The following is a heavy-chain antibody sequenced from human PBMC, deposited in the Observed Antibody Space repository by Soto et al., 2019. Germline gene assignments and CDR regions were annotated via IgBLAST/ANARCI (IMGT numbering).Heavy chain of an antibody. Sequence: VGSLSLSCAASGFTFSSYAMSWVRQAPGKGLEWVSAISGSGGSTYYADSVKGRFTISRDNSKNTLYLQMNSLRAEDTAVYYCAKYVKQQLVPDFDYWGQGTLVTVSS. J-gene: IGHJ4*02. CDR2: ISGSGGST. CDR3: AKYVKQQLVPDFDY. D-gene: IGHD6-13*01. V-gene: IGHV3-23*01. CDR1: GFTFSSYA.